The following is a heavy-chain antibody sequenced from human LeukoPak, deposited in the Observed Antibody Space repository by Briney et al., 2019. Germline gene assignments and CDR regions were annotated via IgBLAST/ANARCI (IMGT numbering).Heavy chain of an antibody. V-gene: IGHV3-15*07. CDR2: IKSKTDGGTT. D-gene: IGHD3-3*01. J-gene: IGHJ4*02. CDR1: GFTFSSYW. CDR3: TTYNDFWSGYAAVDY. Sequence: GGSLRLSCAASGFTFSSYWMHWVRQAPGKGLEWVGRIKSKTDGGTTDYAAPVKGRFTISRDDSKNTLYLQMNSLKTEDTAVYYCTTYNDFWSGYAAVDYWGQGTLVTVSS.